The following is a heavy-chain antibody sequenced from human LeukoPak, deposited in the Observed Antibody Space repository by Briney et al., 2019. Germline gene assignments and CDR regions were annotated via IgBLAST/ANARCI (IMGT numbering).Heavy chain of an antibody. V-gene: IGHV3-7*01. J-gene: IGHJ4*02. CDR3: GRGVAPDS. D-gene: IGHD3-3*01. CDR1: GFTFSSYW. Sequence: QAGGSLRLSCAASGFTFSSYWMTWVRQAPGKGLEWVANIKPDGSEKFYVDSVKGRFTISRDNAKNSLHLQMNSLRGEDTAVYYCGRGVAPDSWGQGTLVTVSS. CDR2: IKPDGSEK.